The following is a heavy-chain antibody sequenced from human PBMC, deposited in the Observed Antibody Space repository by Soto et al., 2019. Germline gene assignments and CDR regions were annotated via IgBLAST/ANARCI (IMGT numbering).Heavy chain of an antibody. D-gene: IGHD2-2*01. V-gene: IGHV5-51*01. CDR1: GYDFTSYW. Sequence: GESLKISXKASGYDFTSYWIGWVRQKPGKGLEWMAMIYPGDSGTRDSPSFQGQVTISADKSTSTAYLQWSNLKASDTAMYYCARRRSSTAFDIWGQGTMVTVS. J-gene: IGHJ3*02. CDR2: IYPGDSGT. CDR3: ARRRSSTAFDI.